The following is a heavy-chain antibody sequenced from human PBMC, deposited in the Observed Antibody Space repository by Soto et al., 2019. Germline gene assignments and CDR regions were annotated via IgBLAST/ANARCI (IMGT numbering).Heavy chain of an antibody. CDR2: ISYDGSNK. J-gene: IGHJ4*02. CDR3: AKDRGGFAGGWEYFDY. V-gene: IGHV3-30*18. D-gene: IGHD6-19*01. CDR1: GFTFSSYG. Sequence: GGSLRLSCAASGFTFSSYGMHWVRQAPGKGLEWVAVISYDGSNKYYADSVKGRFTISRDNSKNTLYLQMNALSAEDTAFYYCAKDRGGFAGGWEYFDYWGQGALVTVSS.